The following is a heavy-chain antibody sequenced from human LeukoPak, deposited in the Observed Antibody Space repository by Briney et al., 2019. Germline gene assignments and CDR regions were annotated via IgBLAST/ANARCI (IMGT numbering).Heavy chain of an antibody. V-gene: IGHV3-30*02. CDR3: ARDHARAHCSTTSCPQLDY. Sequence: QPGGSLRLSCAASGFTFSNYGMHWVRQAPGKGLEWVAFIRYDGSNKYYADSVRGRFTISRDNSDNTLSLQMNSLRPEDTAVYYCARDHARAHCSTTSCPQLDYWGQGTLVTVSS. CDR1: GFTFSNYG. J-gene: IGHJ4*02. CDR2: IRYDGSNK. D-gene: IGHD2-2*01.